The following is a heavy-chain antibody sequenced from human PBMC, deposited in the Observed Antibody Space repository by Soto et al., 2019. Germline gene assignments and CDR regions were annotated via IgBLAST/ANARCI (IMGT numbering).Heavy chain of an antibody. V-gene: IGHV1-18*01. Sequence: GASVKVSCKTSGYTFSSIGISWVRQAPGQGLEWMGWISPHKDDTYYAQRLQGRVTMTTDTSTNTAYMELRSLRSDDTAVYFCARDLDGSGSYFTNYWGPGTLVAASA. J-gene: IGHJ4*02. CDR2: ISPHKDDT. CDR1: GYTFSSIG. D-gene: IGHD3-10*01. CDR3: ARDLDGSGSYFTNY.